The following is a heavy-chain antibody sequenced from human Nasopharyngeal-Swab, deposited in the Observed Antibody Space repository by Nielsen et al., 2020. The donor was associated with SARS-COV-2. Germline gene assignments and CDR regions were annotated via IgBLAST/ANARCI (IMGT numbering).Heavy chain of an antibody. CDR2: LNQDGSAQ. CDR1: GVTFSNYW. Sequence: GGSLRLSCAASGVTFSNYWMAWVRQAPGKGLERVADLNQDGSAQYYPDSVKGRFTISRDNAKSLLYLQMNRLRVEDTGVYYCASDSTRRHDYWGQGTLVTVSS. CDR3: ASDSTRRHDY. J-gene: IGHJ4*02. D-gene: IGHD6-6*01. V-gene: IGHV3-7*03.